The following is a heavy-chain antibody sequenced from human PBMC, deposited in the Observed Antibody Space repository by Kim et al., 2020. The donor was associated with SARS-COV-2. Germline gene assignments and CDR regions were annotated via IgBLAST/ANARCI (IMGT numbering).Heavy chain of an antibody. V-gene: IGHV1-2*02. Sequence: GTNYAQKFHGRVTMTRDTSITTAYMELSSLRSDDTAMYYCARGQLAPFDYWGQGTLVTVSS. CDR3: ARGQLAPFDY. J-gene: IGHJ4*02. D-gene: IGHD6-6*01. CDR2: GT.